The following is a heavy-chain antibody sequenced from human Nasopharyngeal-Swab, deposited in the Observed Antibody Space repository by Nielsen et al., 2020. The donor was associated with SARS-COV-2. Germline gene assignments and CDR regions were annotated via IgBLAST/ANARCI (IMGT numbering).Heavy chain of an antibody. V-gene: IGHV3-53*01. D-gene: IGHD2-2*01. CDR3: ARYYFVVGVPAAASYNWFDP. Sequence: GGSLRLSCAASGFTVSSNYMSWVRQAPGKGLEWVSVIYSGGSTYYADSVKGRFTISRDNSKNTLYLQMNSLRAEDTAVYYCARYYFVVGVPAAASYNWFDPWGQGTLVTVSS. CDR2: IYSGGST. CDR1: GFTVSSNY. J-gene: IGHJ5*02.